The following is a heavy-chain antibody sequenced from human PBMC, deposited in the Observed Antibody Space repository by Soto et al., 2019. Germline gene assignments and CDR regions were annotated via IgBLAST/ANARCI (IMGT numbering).Heavy chain of an antibody. J-gene: IGHJ3*02. CDR3: AKDPRSLQLKHDAFDI. Sequence: GGSLRLSCAASGFTFSSYAMSWVRQAPGKGLEWVSAISGSGGSTYYADSVKGRFTISRDNSKNTLYLQMNSLRAEDTAVYYCAKDPRSLQLKHDAFDIWGQGTMVTVS. D-gene: IGHD2-2*01. CDR2: ISGSGGST. V-gene: IGHV3-23*01. CDR1: GFTFSSYA.